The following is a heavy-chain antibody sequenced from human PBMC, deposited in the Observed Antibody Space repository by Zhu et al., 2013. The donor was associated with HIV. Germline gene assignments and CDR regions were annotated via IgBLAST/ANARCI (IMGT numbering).Heavy chain of an antibody. CDR1: GYTFTSYG. D-gene: IGHD3-3*02. V-gene: IGHV1-18*01. CDR3: ARTSSIFGPVRYYYYYGMDV. J-gene: IGHJ6*02. Sequence: QVQLVQSGAEVKKPGASVKVSCKASGYTFTSYGISWVRQAPGQGLEWMGWISAYNGNTNYAQKLQGRVTMTTDTSTSTAYMELRSLRSDDTAVYYCARTSSIFGPVRYYYYYGMDVWGQGTTVTVSS. CDR2: ISAYNGNT.